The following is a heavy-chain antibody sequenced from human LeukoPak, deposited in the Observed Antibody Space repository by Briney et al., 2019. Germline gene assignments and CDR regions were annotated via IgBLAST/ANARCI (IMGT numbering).Heavy chain of an antibody. CDR2: ISSSGSTI. J-gene: IGHJ4*02. V-gene: IGHV3-11*04. D-gene: IGHD6-13*01. Sequence: LSLTCTVSGASISSSSYYWGWVRQAPGKGLEWVSYISSSGSTIYYADSVKGRFTISRDNAKNTLYLQMNSLRAEDTAVYYCARSPPHFIAAAGTFDYWGQGTLVTVSS. CDR3: ARSPPHFIAAAGTFDY. CDR1: GASISSSSYY.